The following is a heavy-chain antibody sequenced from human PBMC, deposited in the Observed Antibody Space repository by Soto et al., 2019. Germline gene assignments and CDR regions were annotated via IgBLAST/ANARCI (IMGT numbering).Heavy chain of an antibody. D-gene: IGHD2-21*02. CDR2: INPSGGDT. J-gene: IGHJ3*02. CDR3: ARRREVGVAYCGGDCAKDDGLDI. CDR1: GYTITSYY. Sequence: GASVKVSCKASGYTITSYYIHWVRQAPGQGLEWMGVINPSGGDTIYAQKFQGRVTMTRDTPTTTVYMEVNSLRSEDTAVYYCARRREVGVAYCGGDCAKDDGLDIWG. V-gene: IGHV1-46*01.